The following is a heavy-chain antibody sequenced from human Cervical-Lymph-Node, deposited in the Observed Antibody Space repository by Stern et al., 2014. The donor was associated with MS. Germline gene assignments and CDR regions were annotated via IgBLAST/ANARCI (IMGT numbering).Heavy chain of an antibody. CDR1: GFTFSVYA. CDR3: ARDAGGYY. Sequence: QVQLVESGGGVVQPGRSLRLSCAASGFTFSVYAMHWVRQAPGKGLEWVAVISYDGNNKDYADSVKGRFTISRDNSKNTLYLQMSSLTSEDTAVYYCARDAGGYYWGQGTLVTVSA. CDR2: ISYDGNNK. D-gene: IGHD3-10*01. V-gene: IGHV3-30-3*01. J-gene: IGHJ4*02.